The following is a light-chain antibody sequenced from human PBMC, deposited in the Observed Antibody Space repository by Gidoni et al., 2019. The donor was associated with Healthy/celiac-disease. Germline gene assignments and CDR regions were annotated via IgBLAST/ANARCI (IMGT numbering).Light chain of an antibody. CDR1: KLGDTY. J-gene: IGLJ2*01. Sequence: SYAQTQPTSVSVSPGQTASITCSGDKLGDTYACWYQQKPGQSPVLVIYQDSKRPSGIPERFSGSNSGNTATLTISGTQAMDEADYYCQAWDSSTVVFGGGTKLTVL. CDR3: QAWDSSTVV. V-gene: IGLV3-1*01. CDR2: QDS.